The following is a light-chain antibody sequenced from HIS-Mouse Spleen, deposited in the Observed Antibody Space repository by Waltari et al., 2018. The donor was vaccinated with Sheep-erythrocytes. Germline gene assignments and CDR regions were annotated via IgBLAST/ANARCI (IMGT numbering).Light chain of an antibody. V-gene: IGLV2-23*01. CDR2: EGS. CDR3: CSYAGSSTPWV. CDR1: RSDVGSYNI. Sequence: QSALTQPASVSGSPGQSITISCTGTRSDVGSYNIVSWYQQHPGKAPKLMIYEGSKRPSGVSNRFSGSKSGNTASLTISGLQAEDEADYYCCSYAGSSTPWVFGGGTKLTVL. J-gene: IGLJ3*02.